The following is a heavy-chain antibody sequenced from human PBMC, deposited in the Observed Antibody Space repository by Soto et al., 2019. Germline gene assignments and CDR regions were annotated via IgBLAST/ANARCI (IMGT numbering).Heavy chain of an antibody. CDR2: INPNSGGT. V-gene: IGHV1-2*04. D-gene: IGHD5-18*01. CDR3: ARGRAGGYSYGYNYYYYGMDV. CDR1: GYTFTGYY. Sequence: QVQLVQSGAEVKKPGASVKVSCKASGYTFTGYYMHWVRQAPGQGLEWMGWINPNSGGTNYAQKFQGWVTMTRETFISAAYMELSRLRSDDTAVYYCARGRAGGYSYGYNYYYYGMDVWGQGTTVTVSS. J-gene: IGHJ6*02.